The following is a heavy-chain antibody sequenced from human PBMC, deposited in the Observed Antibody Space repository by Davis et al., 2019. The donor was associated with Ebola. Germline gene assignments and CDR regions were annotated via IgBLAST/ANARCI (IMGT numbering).Heavy chain of an antibody. J-gene: IGHJ6*02. V-gene: IGHV3-23*01. CDR3: AKGDSYGVYYYYGMDV. CDR2: ISGSGGST. Sequence: GESLKISCAASGFTFSSYWMHWVRQAPGKGLEWVSAISGSGGSTYYADSVKGRFTISRDNSKNTLYLQMNSLRAEDTAVYYCAKGDSYGVYYYYGMDVWGQGTTVTVSS. CDR1: GFTFSSYW. D-gene: IGHD5-18*01.